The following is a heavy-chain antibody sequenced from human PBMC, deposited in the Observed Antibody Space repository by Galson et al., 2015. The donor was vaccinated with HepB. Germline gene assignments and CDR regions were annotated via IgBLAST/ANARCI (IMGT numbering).Heavy chain of an antibody. D-gene: IGHD3-22*01. CDR2: INPSGGST. CDR1: GYTFTSYY. Sequence: SVKVSCKVSGYTFTSYYMHWVRQAPGQGLEWMGIINPSGGSTSYAQKLQGRVTMTRDTSTSTVYMELSSLRSEDTAVYYCAREAPYYDSSGYSAFDIWGQWTMVTVSS. V-gene: IGHV1-46*04. CDR3: AREAPYYDSSGYSAFDI. J-gene: IGHJ3*02.